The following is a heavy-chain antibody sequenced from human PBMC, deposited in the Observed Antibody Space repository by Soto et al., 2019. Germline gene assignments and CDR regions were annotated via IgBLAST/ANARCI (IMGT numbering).Heavy chain of an antibody. J-gene: IGHJ5*02. CDR2: INHSGST. Sequence: QVQLQQWGAGLLKPSETLSLTCAVYGGSFSGYYWSWIRQPPGKGLEWIGEINHSGSTNYNPSLKSRVTISVDTSKNQFSLKLSSVTAADTAVYYCARGRDCGGDCLNWFDPWGQGTLVTVSS. D-gene: IGHD2-21*02. V-gene: IGHV4-34*01. CDR3: ARGRDCGGDCLNWFDP. CDR1: GGSFSGYY.